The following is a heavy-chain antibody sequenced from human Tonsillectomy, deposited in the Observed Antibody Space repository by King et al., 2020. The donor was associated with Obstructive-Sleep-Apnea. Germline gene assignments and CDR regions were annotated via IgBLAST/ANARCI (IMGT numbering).Heavy chain of an antibody. J-gene: IGHJ4*02. CDR2: IGTAGDT. D-gene: IGHD6-13*01. CDR3: ARAFLSYSSSWYIGY. V-gene: IGHV3-13*01. Sequence: VQLVESGGGLVQPGGSLRLSCAASGFTFSSYDMHWVRQATGKGMEWVSGIGTAGDTYYPGSVKGRFTISRENAKNSLYLQMNSLRAGDTAVYYCARAFLSYSSSWYIGYWGQGTLVTVSS. CDR1: GFTFSSYD.